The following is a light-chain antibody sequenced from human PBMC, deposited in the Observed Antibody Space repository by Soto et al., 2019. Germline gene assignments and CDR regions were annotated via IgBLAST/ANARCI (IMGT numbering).Light chain of an antibody. V-gene: IGLV2-14*01. Sequence: QSVLTQPASVSGSPGQSITISCTGTNGDVGAYDYVSWYQQHPGKVPKLMISQVNNRPSGVSNRFSGSRFGNTASLTVSGLQAEDEADYYCCSYAGSNTWVFGGGTKLTVL. CDR1: NGDVGAYDY. CDR3: CSYAGSNTWV. J-gene: IGLJ3*02. CDR2: QVN.